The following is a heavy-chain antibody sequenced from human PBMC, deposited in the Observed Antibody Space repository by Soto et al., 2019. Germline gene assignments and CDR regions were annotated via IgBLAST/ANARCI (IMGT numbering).Heavy chain of an antibody. V-gene: IGHV5-51*01. J-gene: IGHJ4*02. CDR3: ASLSLGEQPFDY. Sequence: PGESLKISCKTSGYNFVRYWIGWVRQMPGKGLEWMGIIYPGDSDTRYSPSFQGQVTISVDKSISTANLQWSSLEASDTAMYYCASLSLGEQPFDYWGQGTLVTVSS. D-gene: IGHD3-16*01. CDR2: IYPGDSDT. CDR1: GYNFVRYW.